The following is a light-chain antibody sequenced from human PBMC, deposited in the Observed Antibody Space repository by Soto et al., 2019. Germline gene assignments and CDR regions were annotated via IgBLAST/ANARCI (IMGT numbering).Light chain of an antibody. CDR2: GAY. CDR3: KQYGRFPIT. V-gene: IGKV3D-20*01. CDR1: QSVRSSY. Sequence: ETVLTQSPATLSLSPGERATLSCGASQSVRSSYLAWYQQKPGLAPRLLIYGAYSRATGIQDRFSGGGSGTDFSLTISRLEAEDFAVYYCKQYGRFPITFGQGTRLEI. J-gene: IGKJ5*01.